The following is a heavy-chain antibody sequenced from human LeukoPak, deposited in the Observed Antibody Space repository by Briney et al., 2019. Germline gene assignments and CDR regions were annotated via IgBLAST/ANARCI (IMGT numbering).Heavy chain of an antibody. J-gene: IGHJ4*01. D-gene: IGHD1-26*01. Sequence: DSVKGRFTISRDHAKNSLYLEMTSLRAEDTAVYYCASGSPAGDYWGHGTLVTVSS. CDR3: ASGSPAGDY. V-gene: IGHV3-7*01.